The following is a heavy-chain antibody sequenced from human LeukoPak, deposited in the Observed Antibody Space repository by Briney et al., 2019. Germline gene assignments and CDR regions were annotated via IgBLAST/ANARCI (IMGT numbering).Heavy chain of an antibody. V-gene: IGHV3-23*01. Sequence: GGSLRLSCAASGLSFSNYAMSWVRQAPGKGLEWVSGISGNGGSAYYADSVKGRFTISRDNSKNTLYLQMNSLRAEDTALYYRANRRLYDTSGSYSYYFDYWGQGTLVTVSS. CDR1: GLSFSNYA. CDR2: ISGNGGSA. CDR3: ANRRLYDTSGSYSYYFDY. J-gene: IGHJ4*02. D-gene: IGHD3-22*01.